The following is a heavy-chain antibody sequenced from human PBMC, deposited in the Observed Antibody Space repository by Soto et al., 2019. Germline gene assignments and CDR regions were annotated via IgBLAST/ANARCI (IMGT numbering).Heavy chain of an antibody. Sequence: LSLSCAASGFRFGSYGMHWIRQAPGKGLEWVASISHDEYYKHYADSVTGRFSISSDNSKNTLYLQMNSLGTDDTAVYYCAKEGDIEGALVAEPPHYGLDVWGKGTTVTVSS. D-gene: IGHD2-15*01. CDR2: ISHDEYYK. CDR1: GFRFGSYG. CDR3: AKEGDIEGALVAEPPHYGLDV. V-gene: IGHV3-30*18. J-gene: IGHJ6*04.